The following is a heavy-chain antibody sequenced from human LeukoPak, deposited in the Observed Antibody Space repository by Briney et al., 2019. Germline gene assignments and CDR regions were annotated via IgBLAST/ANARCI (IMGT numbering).Heavy chain of an antibody. Sequence: PSETLSLTCTVSGGSISSYYWSSIRQPAGKGLEWIWRIYTSGSTNYNPSLKSRVTISVDKSKNQFSLKLSSVTAADTAVYYCARDSRQWLVGGFDYWGQGTLVTVSS. CDR2: IYTSGST. J-gene: IGHJ4*02. V-gene: IGHV4-4*07. CDR3: ARDSRQWLVGGFDY. CDR1: GGSISSYY. D-gene: IGHD6-19*01.